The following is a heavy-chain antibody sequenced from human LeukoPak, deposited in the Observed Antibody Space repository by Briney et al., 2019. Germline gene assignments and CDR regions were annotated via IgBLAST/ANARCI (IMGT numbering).Heavy chain of an antibody. Sequence: SETLSLTCTVSGGSISSGSYYWSWIRQPAGKGLEWTGRIYTSGSTNYNPSLKSRVTISVDTSKNQFSLKLSSVTAADTAVYYCATDRDTAPGSWFDPWGQGTLVTVSS. CDR2: IYTSGST. CDR3: ATDRDTAPGSWFDP. D-gene: IGHD3-10*01. V-gene: IGHV4-61*02. J-gene: IGHJ5*02. CDR1: GGSISSGSYY.